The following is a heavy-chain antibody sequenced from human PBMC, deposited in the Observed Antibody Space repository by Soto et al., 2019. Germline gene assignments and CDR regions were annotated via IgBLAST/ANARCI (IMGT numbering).Heavy chain of an antibody. D-gene: IGHD3-16*01. V-gene: IGHV1-69*13. CDR2: IIPIFGTA. CDR1: GGTFSSYA. Sequence: SVKVSCKASGGTFSSYAISWVRQAPGQGLEWMGGIIPIFGTANYAQKFQGRVTITADESTSTAYMELSSLRSEDTAVYYCARRRGGATQPLGDYYGMDVWGQGTTVTVSS. J-gene: IGHJ6*02. CDR3: ARRRGGATQPLGDYYGMDV.